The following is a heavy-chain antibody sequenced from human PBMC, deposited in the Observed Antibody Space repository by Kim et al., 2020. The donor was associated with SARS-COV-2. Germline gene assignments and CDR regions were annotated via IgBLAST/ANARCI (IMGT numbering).Heavy chain of an antibody. V-gene: IGHV3-23*01. CDR2: FSISGRNT. Sequence: GSLRLSCAASGFTFSNYAMSWVRQAPGKGLEWVSGFSISGRNTYYADSVKGRFTISRDNSKNTLYLQMNSLRAEDTAIYYCAKYARSMDVWGQGTTVTVSS. CDR1: GFTFSNYA. J-gene: IGHJ6*02. CDR3: AKYARSMDV.